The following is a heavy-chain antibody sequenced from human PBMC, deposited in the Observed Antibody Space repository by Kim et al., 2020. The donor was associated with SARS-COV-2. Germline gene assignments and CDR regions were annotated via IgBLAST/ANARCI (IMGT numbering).Heavy chain of an antibody. D-gene: IGHD1-26*01. V-gene: IGHV3-30*02. CDR3: AKKRAELRYYYYYYGMDV. Sequence: KGRFTISRDNSKNTLYLQMNSLRAEDTAVYYCAKKRAELRYYYYYYGMDVWGQGTTVTVSS. J-gene: IGHJ6*02.